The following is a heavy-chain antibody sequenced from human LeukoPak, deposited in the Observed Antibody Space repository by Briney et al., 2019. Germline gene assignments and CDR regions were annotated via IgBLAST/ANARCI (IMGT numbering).Heavy chain of an antibody. CDR2: INQDGSEK. Sequence: GGSLRLSCAASGFTFSNFAMSWVRQAPGKGLEWVANINQDGSEKYYVDSVKGRFTISRDNAKNSLYLQMNSLRAEDTAVYYCARRGGSSSWYLKYYFDYWGKGTLVTVSS. D-gene: IGHD6-13*01. CDR1: GFTFSNFA. V-gene: IGHV3-7*01. CDR3: ARRGGSSSWYLKYYFDY. J-gene: IGHJ4*02.